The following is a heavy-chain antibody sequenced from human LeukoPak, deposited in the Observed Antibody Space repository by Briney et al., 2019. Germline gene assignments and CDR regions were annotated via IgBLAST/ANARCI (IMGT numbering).Heavy chain of an antibody. V-gene: IGHV4-34*01. D-gene: IGHD2-15*01. Sequence: KASETLSLTCAVYGGSFSGYYWSWIRQPPGKGLEWIGEINHSGSTNYNASLKSRVTISVDTSKNQFSLKLSSVTAADTAVYYCAREEDCSGGICYLWNAFDIWGQGTMVTVSS. CDR3: AREEDCSGGICYLWNAFDI. CDR2: INHSGST. CDR1: GGSFSGYY. J-gene: IGHJ3*02.